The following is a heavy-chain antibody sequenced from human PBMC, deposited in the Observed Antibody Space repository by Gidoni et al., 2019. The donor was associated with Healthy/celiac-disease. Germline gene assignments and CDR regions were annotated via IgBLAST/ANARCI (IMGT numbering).Heavy chain of an antibody. D-gene: IGHD4-17*01. Sequence: QVQLQQWGAGLLKPSETLSLTCAVYGGSFSGYYWSWIRQPPGKGLEWIGEINHSGSTNYNPSLKSRVTISVDTSKNQFSLKLSSVTAADTAVYYCARVRYGDYARTGRYFDLWGRGTLVTVSS. CDR3: ARVRYGDYARTGRYFDL. CDR2: INHSGST. V-gene: IGHV4-34*01. J-gene: IGHJ2*01. CDR1: GGSFSGYY.